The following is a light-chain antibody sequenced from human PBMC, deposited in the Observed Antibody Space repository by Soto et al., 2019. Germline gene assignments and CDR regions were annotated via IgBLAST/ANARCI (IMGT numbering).Light chain of an antibody. Sequence: IAVTQSPDSLAVSLGERATIDFKSSPSVFSAYNNQNNLTWYRQKPERPPILLIFWASTRASRPPDRFRGSGSGTDFPLTTNNLPAEEVAVYYCLQYYQGLALSFGGGTKVDIK. V-gene: IGKV4-1*01. CDR1: PSVFSAYNNQNN. CDR2: WAS. J-gene: IGKJ4*01. CDR3: LQYYQGLALS.